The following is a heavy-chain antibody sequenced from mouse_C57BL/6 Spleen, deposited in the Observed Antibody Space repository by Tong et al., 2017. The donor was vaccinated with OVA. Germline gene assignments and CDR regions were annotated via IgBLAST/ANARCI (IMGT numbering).Heavy chain of an antibody. Sequence: VQLKESGPGLVALSQSLSITCTVSGFSLTSYGVHWVRQPPGKGLEWLGVIWAGGSTNYNSALMSRLSISKDNSKSQVFLKMNSLQTDDTAMYYCADIRRKWYFDVWGAGTTVTVSS. V-gene: IGHV2-9*02. CDR3: ADIRRKWYFDV. J-gene: IGHJ1*01. CDR1: GFSLTSYG. CDR2: IWAGGST. D-gene: IGHD2-12*01.